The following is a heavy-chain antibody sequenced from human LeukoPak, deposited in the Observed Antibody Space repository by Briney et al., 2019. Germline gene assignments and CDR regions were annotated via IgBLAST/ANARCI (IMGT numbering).Heavy chain of an antibody. D-gene: IGHD6-19*01. V-gene: IGHV1-46*01. CDR1: GYTFTSYY. Sequence: ASVKVSCKASGYTFTSYYMHWVRQAPGQGLEWMGIINPSGGSTSYAQKFQGRVTMTRDTSTSTVYMELSSLRSEDTAVYYCARADPSLGYSSGWYSMGVWGQGTTVTVSS. CDR2: INPSGGST. CDR3: ARADPSLGYSSGWYSMGV. J-gene: IGHJ6*02.